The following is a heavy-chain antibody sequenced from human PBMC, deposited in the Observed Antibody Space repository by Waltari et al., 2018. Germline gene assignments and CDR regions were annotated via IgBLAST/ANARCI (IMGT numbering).Heavy chain of an antibody. Sequence: EVQLVESGGNLIQPGGSLRLSCAASGFTVRPNFISWVRQAPGKGLEWVSIIYSGGNTDYAGSVKGRFTISRDNYKNMVYLEMKSLRAEDTAVYYCAKQSPSYTRGWYPLESWGPGTLVTVSP. CDR1: GFTVRPNF. CDR2: IYSGGNT. D-gene: IGHD6-19*01. V-gene: IGHV3-53*01. CDR3: AKQSPSYTRGWYPLES. J-gene: IGHJ4*02.